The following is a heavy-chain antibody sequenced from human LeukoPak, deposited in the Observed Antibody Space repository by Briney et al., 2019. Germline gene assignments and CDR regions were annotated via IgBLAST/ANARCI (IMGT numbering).Heavy chain of an antibody. CDR3: ARERGDLQYY. Sequence: SETLSLTCTASGGTISSYYRSWVRQPPGKGLEWIGYIYYSGSTNYNPSLKSRVTISVDTSKNQFSPKLTAVSAAEKELYYCARERGDLQYYQGQGILVTVSS. D-gene: IGHD5-24*01. J-gene: IGHJ4*02. CDR2: IYYSGST. V-gene: IGHV4-59*01. CDR1: GGTISSYY.